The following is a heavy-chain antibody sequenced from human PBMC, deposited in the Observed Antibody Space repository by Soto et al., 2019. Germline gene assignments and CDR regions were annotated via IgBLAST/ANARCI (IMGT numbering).Heavy chain of an antibody. V-gene: IGHV3-23*01. D-gene: IGHD3-10*01. CDR1: GFTFTNYA. J-gene: IGHJ4*02. CDR2: ISGSGTTT. CDR3: ARDLFLQGYYGSENYYALDY. Sequence: EVQLLESGGGLVQPGGSLRLSCAASGFTFTNYAMNWVRQAPGKGLEWVSSISGSGTTTYYADSVQGRFTISRDNSRHTLYLEMNSLRAEDTAVYYCARDLFLQGYYGSENYYALDYWGQGTLVPVSS.